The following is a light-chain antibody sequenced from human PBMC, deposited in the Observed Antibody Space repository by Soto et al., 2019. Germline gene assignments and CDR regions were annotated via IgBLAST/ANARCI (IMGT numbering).Light chain of an antibody. V-gene: IGLV2-8*01. Sequence: QSVLTQYPSASGSPGQSVTISCTGTSSDVGGYNYVSWYQQHPGKAPKLMIYEVSMRPSGVPDRFSGSKSGNTASLTVSGLQADDDAVYYCSSSAGSNIVVFGGGTKLTVL. J-gene: IGLJ2*01. CDR3: SSSAGSNIVV. CDR1: SSDVGGYNY. CDR2: EVS.